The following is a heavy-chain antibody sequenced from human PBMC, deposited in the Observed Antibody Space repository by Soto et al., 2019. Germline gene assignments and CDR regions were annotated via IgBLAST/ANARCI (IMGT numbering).Heavy chain of an antibody. D-gene: IGHD3-10*01. V-gene: IGHV3-74*01. J-gene: IGHJ4*02. CDR3: TRVVVGSSGEFDY. Sequence: EVQLVESGGGLVQPGGSLRLSCAASGFTLSSYWMHWVRQVPGKGLVWVSRIGSDGSGITYADSVKGRFTISRDNAKNTLYMQMRSLAAEDKDGYYCTRVVVGSSGEFDYWGQGTLVTVSS. CDR2: IGSDGSGI. CDR1: GFTLSSYW.